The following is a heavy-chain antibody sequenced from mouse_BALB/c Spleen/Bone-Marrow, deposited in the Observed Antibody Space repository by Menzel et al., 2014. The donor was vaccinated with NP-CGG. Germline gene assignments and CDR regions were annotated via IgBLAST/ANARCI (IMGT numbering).Heavy chain of an antibody. V-gene: IGHV1-4*01. CDR2: INPSSGYT. CDR1: GYTFTSYT. D-gene: IGHD2-4*01. CDR3: ARFYYDYDGPWFAY. J-gene: IGHJ3*01. Sequence: QVHVKQSGAELARPGASVKMSCKASGYTFTSYTMHWVKQKPGQGLEWIGYINPSSGYTNYNQKFKDKATLTADKSSSTAYMQLSSLTSEGSAVYYCARFYYDYDGPWFAYWGQGTLVTVSA.